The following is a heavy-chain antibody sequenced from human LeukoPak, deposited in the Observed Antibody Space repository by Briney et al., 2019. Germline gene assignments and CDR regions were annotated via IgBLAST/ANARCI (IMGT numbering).Heavy chain of an antibody. V-gene: IGHV3-30-3*01. Sequence: GGSPRLSCAASGFTFSSYAMHWVRQAPGKGLEWVAVISYDGSNKYYADSVEGRFTISRDNSKNTLYLQMNSLRAEDTAVYYCARERPPRDGYNPDAFDIWGQGTMVTVSS. D-gene: IGHD5-24*01. CDR1: GFTFSSYA. CDR2: ISYDGSNK. CDR3: ARERPPRDGYNPDAFDI. J-gene: IGHJ3*02.